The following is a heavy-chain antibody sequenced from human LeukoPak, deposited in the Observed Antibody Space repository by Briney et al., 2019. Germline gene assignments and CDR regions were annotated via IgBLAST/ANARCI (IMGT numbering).Heavy chain of an antibody. CDR1: GFTFSSYS. CDR2: ISSSSSTI. CDR3: AKGGEGGYSFGPGAD. D-gene: IGHD5-18*01. V-gene: IGHV3-48*01. J-gene: IGHJ4*02. Sequence: PGGSLRLSCAASGFTFSSYSMNWVRQAPGKGLEWVSYISSSSSTIYYADSVKGRFTISRDNAKNSLYLQMNSLRAEDTAVYYCAKGGEGGYSFGPGADWGQGTLVTVSS.